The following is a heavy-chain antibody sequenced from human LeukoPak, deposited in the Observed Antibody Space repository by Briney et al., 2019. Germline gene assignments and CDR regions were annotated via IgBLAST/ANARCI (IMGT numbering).Heavy chain of an antibody. CDR3: ARGGRYYYDSSGYYSEYFQH. J-gene: IGHJ1*01. D-gene: IGHD3-22*01. Sequence: GGSLRLSCAASGLTISGYWMHWVRQGPGKGLVWVSRINGDASSTSYADSVKGRFTISRDNAKNSLYLQMNSLRAEDTAVYYCARGGRYYYDSSGYYSEYFQHWGQGTLVTVSS. CDR2: INGDASST. CDR1: GLTISGYW. V-gene: IGHV3-74*01.